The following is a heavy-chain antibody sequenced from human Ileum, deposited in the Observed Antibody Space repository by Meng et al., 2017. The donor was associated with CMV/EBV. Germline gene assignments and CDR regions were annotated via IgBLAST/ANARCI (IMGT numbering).Heavy chain of an antibody. V-gene: IGHV4-59*01. J-gene: IGHJ6*02. CDR3: ARVTGVDNYYYYYGLDV. CDR1: GGSISRYY. Sequence: SETLSLTCSVSGGSISRYYWSWIRQPPGRGREWIGYVYHSGSTDYNPSLKSRVTISVDTSKSQFSLKLSSVTAADTAVYYCARVTGVDNYYYYYGLDVWGQGTTVTVSS. CDR2: VYHSGST. D-gene: IGHD3-3*01.